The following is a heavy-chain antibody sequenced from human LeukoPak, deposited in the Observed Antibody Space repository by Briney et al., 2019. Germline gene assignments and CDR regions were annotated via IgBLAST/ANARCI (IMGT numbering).Heavy chain of an antibody. V-gene: IGHV5-51*01. CDR2: IYPGDSDT. CDR1: GYSFTSYW. CDR3: ARPGEPRQLASDDAFDI. Sequence: GESLKISCKGSGYSFTSYWIGWVRQMPGKGLEWMGIIYPGDSDTRYSPSFQGQVTISADKSISTAYLQWSSLKASDTAMYYCARPGEPRQLASDDAFDIWGQGTMVTVSS. J-gene: IGHJ3*02. D-gene: IGHD6-13*01.